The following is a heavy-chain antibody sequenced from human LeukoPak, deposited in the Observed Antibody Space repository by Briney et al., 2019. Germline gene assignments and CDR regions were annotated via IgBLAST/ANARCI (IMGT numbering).Heavy chain of an antibody. V-gene: IGHV3-21*01. Sequence: GGSLRLSCAASGFTFSSYSMNWVRQAPGKGLEWVSSISSSSSYIYYADSVKGRFTISRDNAKNSLYLQMNSLRAEDTAVYYCARATTVTTSGAFDIWGQGTMVTVSS. D-gene: IGHD4-17*01. J-gene: IGHJ3*02. CDR2: ISSSSSYI. CDR1: GFTFSSYS. CDR3: ARATTVTTSGAFDI.